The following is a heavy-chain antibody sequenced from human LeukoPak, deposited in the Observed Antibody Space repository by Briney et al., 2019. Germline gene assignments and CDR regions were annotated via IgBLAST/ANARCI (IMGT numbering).Heavy chain of an antibody. V-gene: IGHV1-8*03. CDR3: ARSSSGVVVAATRYYYYYYMDV. CDR1: GYTFTSYD. Sequence: GASVKVSCKASGYTFTSYDINWVRQATGQGLEWMGWMNPNSGNTGYAQKFQGRVTITRNTSISTAYMELSSLRSEDTAVYYCARSSSGVVVAATRYYYYYYMDVWGKGTTVTVSS. D-gene: IGHD2-15*01. CDR2: MNPNSGNT. J-gene: IGHJ6*03.